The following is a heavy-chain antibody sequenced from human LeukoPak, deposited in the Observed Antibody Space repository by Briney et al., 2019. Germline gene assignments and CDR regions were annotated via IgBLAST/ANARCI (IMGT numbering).Heavy chain of an antibody. CDR2: INPNSGGT. CDR1: GYTFTGYY. CDR3: ARDLYGGTSATFDY. D-gene: IGHD4-23*01. V-gene: IGHV1-2*02. Sequence: ASVRVSCKASGYTFTGYYMHWVRQAPGQGLEWMGWINPNSGGTYYAQKFQGRVTMTSDTSISTAYMELSRLRSDNTAVYYCARDLYGGTSATFDYWGQGTLVTVSS. J-gene: IGHJ4*02.